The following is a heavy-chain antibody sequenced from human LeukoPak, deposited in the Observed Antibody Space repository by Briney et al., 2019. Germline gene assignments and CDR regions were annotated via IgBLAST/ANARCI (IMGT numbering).Heavy chain of an antibody. CDR3: ANWAATIRNFNY. D-gene: IGHD5-12*01. CDR2: IDPNSGGT. V-gene: IGHV1-2*02. J-gene: IGHJ4*02. CDR1: GYTFTGYY. Sequence: ASVKVSCKASGYTFTGYYIHWVRQAPGQGLEWMGWIDPNSGGTNFAQKFQGRVTMTTDTSITTAYMELTRLRSDDTAVYYCANWAATIRNFNYWGQGTLVTVSS.